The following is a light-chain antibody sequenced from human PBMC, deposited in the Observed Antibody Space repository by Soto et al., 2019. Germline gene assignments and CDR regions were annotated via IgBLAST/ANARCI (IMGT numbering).Light chain of an antibody. CDR2: GAS. Sequence: EIVMTLSPAALSVSPGERATLSCSASQSVSSNVAWYQQKPGQAPRLLIYGASTRATGIPARFSGSGSGTEFTLTISSLQSEDFAVYYCQQYKNWPPITFGQGTKVDIK. V-gene: IGKV3-15*01. CDR1: QSVSSN. CDR3: QQYKNWPPIT. J-gene: IGKJ1*01.